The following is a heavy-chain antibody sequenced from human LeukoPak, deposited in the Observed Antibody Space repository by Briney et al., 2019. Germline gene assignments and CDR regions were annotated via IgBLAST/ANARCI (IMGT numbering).Heavy chain of an antibody. J-gene: IGHJ3*02. CDR1: GFTFSSYA. V-gene: IGHV3-30-3*01. D-gene: IGHD2-2*01. CDR2: ISYDGSNK. Sequence: GGSLRLSCAASGFTFSSYAMHWVRQAPGKGLEWVAVISYDGSNKYYADSVKGRFTISRDDSKNTLYLQMNSLRAEDTAVYYCARDEDCSSTSCYSGAFDIWGQGTMVTVSS. CDR3: ARDEDCSSTSCYSGAFDI.